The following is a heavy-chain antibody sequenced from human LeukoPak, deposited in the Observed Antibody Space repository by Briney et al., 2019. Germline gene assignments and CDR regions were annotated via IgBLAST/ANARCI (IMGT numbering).Heavy chain of an antibody. Sequence: GGSLRLSCAASGFTFSRYALNWVCQAPGKGLEWVAVISYDGSTKYYADSVKGRFTISRDNSKNTLYLQMNSLRADDTAVYYCARGVDTAMVPHFDYWGQGTLVTVSS. D-gene: IGHD5-18*01. CDR3: ARGVDTAMVPHFDY. J-gene: IGHJ4*02. V-gene: IGHV3-30-3*01. CDR1: GFTFSRYA. CDR2: ISYDGSTK.